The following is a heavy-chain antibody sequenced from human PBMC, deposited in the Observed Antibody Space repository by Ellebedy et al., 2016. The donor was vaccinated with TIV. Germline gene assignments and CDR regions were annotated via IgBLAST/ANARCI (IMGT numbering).Heavy chain of an antibody. Sequence: GGSLRLXXAASGFTFSNYAMSWVRLAPGKGLEWVSAITGIGTSTYYADSVKGRFTISRDNSKNTLSLQMNSLRADDTAIYYCAKPMGPGGRFDAFDIWGQGTLVTVSS. D-gene: IGHD3-16*01. J-gene: IGHJ3*02. CDR3: AKPMGPGGRFDAFDI. V-gene: IGHV3-23*01. CDR2: ITGIGTST. CDR1: GFTFSNYA.